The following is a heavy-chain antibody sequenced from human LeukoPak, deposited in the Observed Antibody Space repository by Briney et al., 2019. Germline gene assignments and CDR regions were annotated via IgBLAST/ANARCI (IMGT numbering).Heavy chain of an antibody. V-gene: IGHV1-18*01. CDR3: ASLIAAAGTGDDYYFDY. D-gene: IGHD6-13*01. J-gene: IGHJ4*02. Sequence: ASVKVSCKASGYTFTSYGISWVRQAPGQGLEWMGWISAYNGNTNYAQKFQGRVTITADKSTSTAYMELSSLRSEDTAVYYCASLIAAAGTGDDYYFDYWGQGTLVTVSS. CDR2: ISAYNGNT. CDR1: GYTFTSYG.